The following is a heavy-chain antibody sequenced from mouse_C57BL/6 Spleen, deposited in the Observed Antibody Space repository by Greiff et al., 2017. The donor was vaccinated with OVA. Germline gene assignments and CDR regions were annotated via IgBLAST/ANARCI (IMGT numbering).Heavy chain of an antibody. J-gene: IGHJ1*03. CDR2: IYPSDSET. Sequence: QVQLQQPGAELVRPGSSVKLSCKASGYTFTSYWMDWVKQRPGQGLEWIGNIYPSDSETHYNQKFKDKATLTVDKSSSTAYMQLSSLTSEDSAVYYCARCDGYLVFDVWGTGTTVTVSS. CDR1: GYTFTSYW. V-gene: IGHV1-61*01. D-gene: IGHD2-3*01. CDR3: ARCDGYLVFDV.